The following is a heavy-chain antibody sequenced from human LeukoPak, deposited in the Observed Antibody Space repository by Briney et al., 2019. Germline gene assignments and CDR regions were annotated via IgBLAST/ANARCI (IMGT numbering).Heavy chain of an antibody. D-gene: IGHD3-10*01. J-gene: IGHJ3*02. CDR1: GGSFSGYY. Sequence: SETLSLTCAVYGGSFSGYYWGWIRQPPGKGLEWIGEINHSGSTNYNPSLKSRVTISVDTSKNQFSLKLSSVTAADTAVYYCARVSMVRGVIMPDAFDIWGQGTMVTVSS. CDR2: INHSGST. CDR3: ARVSMVRGVIMPDAFDI. V-gene: IGHV4-34*01.